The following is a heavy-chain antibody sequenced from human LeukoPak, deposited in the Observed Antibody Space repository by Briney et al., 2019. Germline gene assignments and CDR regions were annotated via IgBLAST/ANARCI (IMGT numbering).Heavy chain of an antibody. V-gene: IGHV3-43*02. CDR2: IGEDGSTT. CDR3: AKGFSILTSKHYFYYHGFDV. Sequence: PGGSLRLSCAASGFTVSSNYMSWVRQAPGKGLEWVSLIGEDGSTTWYADSVKGRFTISRDNGKNSLYLHMNSLRPEDTALYYCAKGFSILTSKHYFYYHGFDVWGQGTPVTVSS. CDR1: GFTVSSNY. J-gene: IGHJ6*02. D-gene: IGHD3-9*01.